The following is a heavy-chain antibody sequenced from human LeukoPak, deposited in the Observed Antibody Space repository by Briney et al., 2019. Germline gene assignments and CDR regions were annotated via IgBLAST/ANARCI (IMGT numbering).Heavy chain of an antibody. D-gene: IGHD4-17*01. CDR2: INYSGNT. Sequence: PSETLSLTCTVSGDSISSYYWSWIRQPPGKGLEWIGYINYSGNTNYNPSLKSRVTISVDTSKNQFSLRLSSVTAADTAVYYCARESRQDYVYFDYWGQGTLVTVSS. J-gene: IGHJ4*02. CDR1: GDSISSYY. V-gene: IGHV4-59*01. CDR3: ARESRQDYVYFDY.